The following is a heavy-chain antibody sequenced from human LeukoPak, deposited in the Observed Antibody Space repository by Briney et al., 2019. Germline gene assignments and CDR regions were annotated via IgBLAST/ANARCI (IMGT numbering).Heavy chain of an antibody. CDR1: GFTFSSYG. V-gene: IGHV3-30*18. D-gene: IGHD6-19*01. CDR2: ISYDGSNK. J-gene: IGHJ2*01. Sequence: PGRSLRLSCAASGFTFSSYGMPWVRQAPGKGLEWVAVISYDGSNKYYADSVKGRFTISRDNSKNTLYLQMNSLRAEDTAVYYCAKGEQWLVTTYFDLWGRGTLVTVSS. CDR3: AKGEQWLVTTYFDL.